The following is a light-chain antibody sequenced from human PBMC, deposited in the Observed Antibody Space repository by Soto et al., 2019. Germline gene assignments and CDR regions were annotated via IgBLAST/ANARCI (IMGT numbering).Light chain of an antibody. V-gene: IGKV1-39*01. Sequence: DIQMTQSPISLSASVGDRVTITCRASQSISSYLNWYQQIPGKAPKLLIYAASSLQSGVPSRFSGSGSGTDFTLTISSLQPEDFATYYCQQSYSTPPTFGGGTKVEIK. CDR1: QSISSY. CDR3: QQSYSTPPT. J-gene: IGKJ4*01. CDR2: AAS.